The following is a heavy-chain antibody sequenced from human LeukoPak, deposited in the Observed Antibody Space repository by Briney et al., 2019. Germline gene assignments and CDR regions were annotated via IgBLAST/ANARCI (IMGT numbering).Heavy chain of an antibody. D-gene: IGHD3-10*02. CDR3: ARIPRDVRGVDY. Sequence: SETLSLTCAVYGVSFSGYYWSWIRQPPGKGLEWIGEINHSGSTNYNPSLKSRVTISVDTSKNQFSLKLSSVTAADTAVYYCARIPRDVRGVDYWGQGTLVTVSS. J-gene: IGHJ4*02. CDR1: GVSFSGYY. V-gene: IGHV4-34*01. CDR2: INHSGST.